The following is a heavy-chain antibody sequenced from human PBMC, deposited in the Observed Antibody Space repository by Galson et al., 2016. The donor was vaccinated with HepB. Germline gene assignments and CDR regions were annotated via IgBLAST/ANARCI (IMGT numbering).Heavy chain of an antibody. J-gene: IGHJ6*02. D-gene: IGHD2-15*01. CDR2: IWYDGSDK. CDR3: VRDVGRMVEGNGMDV. V-gene: IGHV3-33*01. Sequence: SLRLSCAASGFTFSSYSIHWVRQAPGKGLEWVAVIWYDGSDKYYADSVKGRFTISRDNSKNTLNLQMNSLRAEDTAVYYWVRDVGRMVEGNGMDVWGQGTTVTVSS. CDR1: GFTFSSYS.